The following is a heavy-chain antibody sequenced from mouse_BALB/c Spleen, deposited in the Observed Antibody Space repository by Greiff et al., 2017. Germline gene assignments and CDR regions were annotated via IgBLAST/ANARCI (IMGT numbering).Heavy chain of an antibody. CDR1: GFTFSSYA. V-gene: IGHV5-6-5*01. CDR2: ISSGGST. J-gene: IGHJ4*01. CDR3: ARSDGGAMDY. Sequence: EVQRVESGGGLVKPGGSLKLSCAASGFTFSSYAMSWVRQTPEKRLEWVASISSGGSTYYPDSVKGRFTISRDNARYILYLQMSSLRSEDTAMYYCARSDGGAMDYWGQGTSVTVSS.